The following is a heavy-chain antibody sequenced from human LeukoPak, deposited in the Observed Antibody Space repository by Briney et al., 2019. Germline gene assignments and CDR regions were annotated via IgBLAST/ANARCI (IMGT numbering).Heavy chain of an antibody. D-gene: IGHD2-2*01. V-gene: IGHV4-31*03. J-gene: IGHJ4*02. CDR3: SALVVPAAMAPDY. CDR1: GGSISSGGYY. Sequence: SQTLSLTCTVSGGSISSGGYYWSWIRQHPGKGLEWIGYIYYSGSTYYNPSLKSRVTISVDTSKNQFSLKLSSVTAADTAVYYCSALVVPAAMAPDYWGQGTLVTVSS. CDR2: IYYSGST.